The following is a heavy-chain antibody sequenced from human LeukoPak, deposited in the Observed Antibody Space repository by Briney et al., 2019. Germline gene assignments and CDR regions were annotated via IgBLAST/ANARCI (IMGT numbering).Heavy chain of an antibody. CDR1: GLAFSAYK. J-gene: IGHJ5*02. D-gene: IGHD1-1*01. CDR2: ISTDGYTT. V-gene: IGHV3-74*01. Sequence: GGSLRLSCAASGLAFSAYKMHWVRQAPRKGLVWVSRISTDGYTTDYADFVQGRFTASRDNTKNTWSLEMNSLRAEDTAVYYCAKDWRGTEGNWFDPWGQGTLVTVSS. CDR3: AKDWRGTEGNWFDP.